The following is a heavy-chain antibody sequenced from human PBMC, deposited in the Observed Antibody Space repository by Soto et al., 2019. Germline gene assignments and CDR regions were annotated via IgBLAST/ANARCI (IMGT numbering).Heavy chain of an antibody. D-gene: IGHD5-18*01. CDR1: GFTFSTYS. CDR2: ISSSSGYI. Sequence: EVQLVESGGGLVKPGGSLRLSCAASGFTFSTYSMNWVRQAPGKGLEWVSSISSSSGYIYYADSVKGRFTISRDDAKNSLSLQMTSLRAEDTAVYYWARVRSYSYGQGYGMDVWGQGTTVTVSS. J-gene: IGHJ6*02. V-gene: IGHV3-21*01. CDR3: ARVRSYSYGQGYGMDV.